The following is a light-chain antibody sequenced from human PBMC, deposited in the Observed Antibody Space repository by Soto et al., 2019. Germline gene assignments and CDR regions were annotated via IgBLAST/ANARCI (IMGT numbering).Light chain of an antibody. J-gene: IGLJ1*01. Sequence: QSVLTQPPSVSGAPGQRVTISCTGSSPNIGAGYDVHWYQQLPGTAPKLLIYGNSNRPSGVPDRFSGSKSGTSASLAITGLQAEDEADYYCQSYDSSLSGSEVFGTGTKVTDL. CDR3: QSYDSSLSGSEV. CDR2: GNS. CDR1: SPNIGAGYD. V-gene: IGLV1-40*01.